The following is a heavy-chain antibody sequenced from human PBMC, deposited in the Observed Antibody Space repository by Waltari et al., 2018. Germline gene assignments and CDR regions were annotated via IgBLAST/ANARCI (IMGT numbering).Heavy chain of an antibody. V-gene: IGHV4-34*01. Sequence: QVQLQQWGAGLLKPSETLSLTCAVYGGSFSGYYWSWIRQPPGQGLEWIGEINHSGSTNYNPSLKSRVTISVDTSKNQFSLKLSSVTAADTAVYYCARAVYYYGSGSYPRGCWYFDLWGRGTLVTVSS. D-gene: IGHD3-10*01. CDR3: ARAVYYYGSGSYPRGCWYFDL. CDR2: INHSGST. J-gene: IGHJ2*01. CDR1: GGSFSGYY.